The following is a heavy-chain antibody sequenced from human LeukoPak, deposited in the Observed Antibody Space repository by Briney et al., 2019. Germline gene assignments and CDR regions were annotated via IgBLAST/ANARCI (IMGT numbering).Heavy chain of an antibody. J-gene: IGHJ4*02. CDR2: ISPGGDKP. V-gene: IGHV3-23*01. D-gene: IGHD2/OR15-2a*01. Sequence: GGSLRLSCAASGFIFRNYGMNWVRQAPGKGLEWVSGISPGGDKPYYADSVRGRFTISRDNSKDTMYLQMNSLRAEDTAVYYCAQDRAWIEFYFWGQGTLVTVSS. CDR1: GFIFRNYG. CDR3: AQDRAWIEFYF.